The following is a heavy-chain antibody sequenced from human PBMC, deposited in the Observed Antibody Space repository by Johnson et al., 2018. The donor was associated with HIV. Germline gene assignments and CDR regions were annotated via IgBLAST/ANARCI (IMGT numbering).Heavy chain of an antibody. V-gene: IGHV3-30*03. D-gene: IGHD1-26*01. J-gene: IGHJ3*02. CDR3: ARDSQWEIDDAFDI. Sequence: QVQLLESGGGVVQPGRSLRLSCAASGFTFSSYGMHWVRQAPGKGLEWVAVISYDGSNKYYADSVKGRFTISRDNSKNTLYLQMHSLRAEDTAVYYCARDSQWEIDDAFDIWGQGTMVTVSS. CDR2: ISYDGSNK. CDR1: GFTFSSYG.